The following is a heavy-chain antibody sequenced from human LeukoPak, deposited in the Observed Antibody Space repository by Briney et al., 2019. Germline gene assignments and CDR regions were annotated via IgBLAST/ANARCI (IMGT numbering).Heavy chain of an antibody. CDR1: GFTFSSYG. Sequence: GGSLRLSCAASGFTFSSYGMHWVRQAPGKGLEWVAVIWYDGSNKYYADSVKGRFTISRDNSKNTLYLQMNSLRAEDTAVYYCARAPPSYYYDSSGYFQHWGQGTLVTVSS. CDR3: ARAPPSYYYDSSGYFQH. J-gene: IGHJ1*01. V-gene: IGHV3-33*01. CDR2: IWYDGSNK. D-gene: IGHD3-22*01.